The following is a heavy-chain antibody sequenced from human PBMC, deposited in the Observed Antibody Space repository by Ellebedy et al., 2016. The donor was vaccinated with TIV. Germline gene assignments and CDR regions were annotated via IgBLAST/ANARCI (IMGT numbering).Heavy chain of an antibody. Sequence: AASVKVSCKASGYTFTSYYMHWVRQAPGQGLEWMGIINPSGGSTSYAQKLQGRVPMTRDTSTSTVYMELSSLRSEDTAVYYCAKLLGYCSSTSCYGGGNWFDPWGQGTLVTVSS. D-gene: IGHD2-2*01. CDR2: INPSGGST. CDR1: GYTFTSYY. V-gene: IGHV1-46*04. J-gene: IGHJ5*02. CDR3: AKLLGYCSSTSCYGGGNWFDP.